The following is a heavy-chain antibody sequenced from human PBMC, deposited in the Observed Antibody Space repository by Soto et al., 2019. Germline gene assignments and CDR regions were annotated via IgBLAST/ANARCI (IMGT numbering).Heavy chain of an antibody. D-gene: IGHD3-10*01. Sequence: PSETLSLTCTVSGGSISSCSDYWVWIRQPPGKGLESIGSIYYSGSTYYNPSLKSRVTMSVDASKSQFSLKLNSVTAADMVFYSGARHRGPSLTFDYCGQGTLVTVSS. CDR2: IYYSGST. J-gene: IGHJ4*02. CDR3: ARHRGPSLTFDY. CDR1: GGSISSCSDY. V-gene: IGHV4-39*01.